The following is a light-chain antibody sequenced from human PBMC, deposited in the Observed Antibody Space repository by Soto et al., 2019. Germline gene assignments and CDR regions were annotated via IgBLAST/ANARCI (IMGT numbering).Light chain of an antibody. CDR2: AAS. CDR3: QQSYSTLGT. CDR1: HSINNY. V-gene: IGKV1-39*01. J-gene: IGKJ2*01. Sequence: IQMTQSPSSLSASVGDRVIITCRSDHSINNYLNWYQQRPGKVPKLLIYAASTLQSGVPSRFSGSGSGRGFTLTINSLQPEDCDTYYCQQSYSTLGTFGRGTRVEI.